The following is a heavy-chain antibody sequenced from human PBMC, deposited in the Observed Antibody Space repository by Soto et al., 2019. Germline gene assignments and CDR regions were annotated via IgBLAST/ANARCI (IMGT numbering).Heavy chain of an antibody. CDR2: IYYSGNT. V-gene: IGHV4-30-4*01. CDR3: ARDRTIVATNPKRYYYGMDV. D-gene: IGHD5-12*01. CDR1: GGSISSGYYY. Sequence: PSETLSLTCSVSGGSISSGYYYWSWIRQPPGKGLEWIGNIYYSGNTYYNPSLKSRLIISIDTSKNQFSLKVGSVTAADTAVYYCARDRTIVATNPKRYYYGMDVWGQGTTVTVSS. J-gene: IGHJ6*02.